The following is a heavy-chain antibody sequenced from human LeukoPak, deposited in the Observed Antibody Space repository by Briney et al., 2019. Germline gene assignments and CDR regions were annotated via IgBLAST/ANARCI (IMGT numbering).Heavy chain of an antibody. Sequence: SETLSLTCSVSGGSIRSGTYYWGWIRQPPGKGLEWIGTISYSGNTYYNPSLKSRVAISIDTSKNQFSLKLNSVTAADTALYYCARHPGGSSWFEGPDCWGQGTLVTVSS. CDR1: GGSIRSGTYY. V-gene: IGHV4-39*01. CDR3: ARHPGGSSWFEGPDC. CDR2: ISYSGNT. J-gene: IGHJ4*02. D-gene: IGHD6-13*01.